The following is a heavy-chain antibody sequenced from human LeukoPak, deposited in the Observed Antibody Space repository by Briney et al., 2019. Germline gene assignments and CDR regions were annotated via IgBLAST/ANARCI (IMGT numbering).Heavy chain of an antibody. V-gene: IGHV1-69*04. CDR2: IIPILGIA. CDR3: ARDIPGTYYYGSGSYYTSWFDP. CDR1: GGTFSSYA. Sequence: SVKVSCKASGGTFSSYAISWVRQAPGQGLEWMGRIIPILGIANYAQKFQGRVTITADKSTSTAYMELSSLRSEDTAVYYCARDIPGTYYYGSGSYYTSWFDPWGQGTLVTVSS. D-gene: IGHD3-10*01. J-gene: IGHJ5*02.